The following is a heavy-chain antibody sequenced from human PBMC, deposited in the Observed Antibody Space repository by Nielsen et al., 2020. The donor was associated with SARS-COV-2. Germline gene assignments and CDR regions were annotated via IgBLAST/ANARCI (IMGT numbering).Heavy chain of an antibody. V-gene: IGHV4-59*12. CDR3: ARGYYYDSSGYKSYYGMDV. Sequence: PGKGLEWIGYIYYSGSTNYNPSLKSRVTISVDTSKNQFSLKLSSVTAADTAVYYCARGYYYDSSGYKSYYGMDVWGQGTTVTVS. CDR2: IYYSGST. D-gene: IGHD3-22*01. J-gene: IGHJ6*02.